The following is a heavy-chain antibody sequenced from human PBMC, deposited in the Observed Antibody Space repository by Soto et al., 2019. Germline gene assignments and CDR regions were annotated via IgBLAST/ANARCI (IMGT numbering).Heavy chain of an antibody. V-gene: IGHV3-23*01. J-gene: IGHJ4*02. CDR1: GFTFSSYA. CDR2: ISGSGTST. CDR3: AKSLSALFSLGDFKY. D-gene: IGHD2-21*01. Sequence: GGSLRLSCAASGFTFSSYALNWVRQAPGKGLEWVAEISGSGTSTYYAPSVKGRFIISSDSSKNTLYLRMYSLRAEDTAMYYCAKSLSALFSLGDFKYWGQGALVTVSS.